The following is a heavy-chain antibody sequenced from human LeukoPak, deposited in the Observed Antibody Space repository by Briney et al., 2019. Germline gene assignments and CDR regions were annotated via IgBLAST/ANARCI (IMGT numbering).Heavy chain of an antibody. Sequence: EASVKVSCKASGYTFTTYGMHWVRQAPGQRLEWMGWINAGNGNTKYSQKFQGRVTITRDTSASTGYMELSSLRSEDTAVYYCARFLGGSYGMDVWGQGTTVTVSS. V-gene: IGHV1-3*01. CDR3: ARFLGGSYGMDV. CDR2: INAGNGNT. CDR1: GYTFTTYG. J-gene: IGHJ6*02. D-gene: IGHD1-26*01.